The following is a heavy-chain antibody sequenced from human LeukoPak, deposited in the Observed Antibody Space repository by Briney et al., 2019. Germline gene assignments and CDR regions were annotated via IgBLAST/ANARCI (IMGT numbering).Heavy chain of an antibody. CDR3: AARTYCGGDCYPKTNWFDP. CDR2: IWYDGSNK. V-gene: IGHV3-33*01. CDR1: GFTFSSYG. Sequence: GGSLRLSCAASGFTFSSYGMHWVRQAPGKGLEWVAVIWYDGSNKYYADSVKGRFTISRDNSKNTLYLQMNSLRAEDTAVYYCAARTYCGGDCYPKTNWFDPWGQGTLVTVSS. D-gene: IGHD2-21*02. J-gene: IGHJ5*02.